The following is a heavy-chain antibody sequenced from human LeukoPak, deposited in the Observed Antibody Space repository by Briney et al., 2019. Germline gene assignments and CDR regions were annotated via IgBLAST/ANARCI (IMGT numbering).Heavy chain of an antibody. J-gene: IGHJ4*02. Sequence: GGSLRLSCAASGFTFSDYYMSWIRQAPGKGLEWISYISSSGSTIYYADSVKGRFTISRDNAKNSLYLQMNSLRGEDTAVYYCARSVAVAGTDYLDYWGQGTLVTVSS. CDR1: GFTFSDYY. CDR2: ISSSGSTI. V-gene: IGHV3-11*01. CDR3: ARSVAVAGTDYLDY. D-gene: IGHD6-19*01.